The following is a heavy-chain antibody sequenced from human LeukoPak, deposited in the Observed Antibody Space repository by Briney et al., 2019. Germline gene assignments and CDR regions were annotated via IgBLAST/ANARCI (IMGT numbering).Heavy chain of an antibody. CDR1: GFTFSQYW. V-gene: IGHV3-7*01. CDR2: INQDGSTK. J-gene: IGHJ4*02. D-gene: IGHD6-19*01. CDR3: ARVGYSSSFFDY. Sequence: GGSLRLSCAASGFTFSQYWMSWVRQGPGKGLEWVANINQDGSTKYYVDSVKGRFTISRDNAKNSVFLQMNSLRTDDTAVYYCARVGYSSSFFDYWGQGTLVTVSS.